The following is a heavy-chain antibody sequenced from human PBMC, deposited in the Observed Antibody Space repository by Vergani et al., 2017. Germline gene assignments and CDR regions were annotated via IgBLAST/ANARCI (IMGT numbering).Heavy chain of an antibody. J-gene: IGHJ6*04. V-gene: IGHV3-33*01. Sequence: QVQLVESGGGVVQPGRSLRLSCAASGFTFSSYGMHWVRQAPGKGLEWVAVIWYDGSNKYYADSVKGRFTISRDNSKNTLYLQMNSLRAEDTAVYYCATETYYGFWSGYYAYYYYGMDVWGEGTTVTVSS. CDR2: IWYDGSNK. D-gene: IGHD3-3*01. CDR3: ATETYYGFWSGYYAYYYYGMDV. CDR1: GFTFSSYG.